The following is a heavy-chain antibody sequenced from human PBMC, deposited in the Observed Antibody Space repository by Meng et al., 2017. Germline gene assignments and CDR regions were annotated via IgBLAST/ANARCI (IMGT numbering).Heavy chain of an antibody. V-gene: IGHV1-2*06. D-gene: IGHD2-15*01. CDR2: INPNSGGT. CDR1: GYTFPGYY. J-gene: IGHJ4*02. CDR3: ARDYREYCSGGSCYYFDY. Sequence: QVQLVHSGSDLKQPWASVKVSCKASGYTFPGYYMHWVRQAPGQGLEWMGRINPNSGGTNYAQKFQGRVTMTRDTSISTAYMELSRLRSDDTAVYYCARDYREYCSGGSCYYFDYWGQGTLVTVSS.